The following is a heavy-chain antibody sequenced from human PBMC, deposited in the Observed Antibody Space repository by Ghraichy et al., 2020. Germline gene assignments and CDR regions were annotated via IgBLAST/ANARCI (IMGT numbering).Heavy chain of an antibody. D-gene: IGHD3-3*01. V-gene: IGHV4-39*02. CDR3: AREGPSRFPDY. J-gene: IGHJ4*02. Sequence: SETLSLTCTVSGDPISSSYLYWGWIRQAPGKGLEWIGSIYSGGTTYYNPSLKSRVTISVDTSKNQFSLKLNSVTAADTAVYYCAREGPSRFPDYWGQGTLVTVSS. CDR1: GDPISSSYLY. CDR2: IYSGGTT.